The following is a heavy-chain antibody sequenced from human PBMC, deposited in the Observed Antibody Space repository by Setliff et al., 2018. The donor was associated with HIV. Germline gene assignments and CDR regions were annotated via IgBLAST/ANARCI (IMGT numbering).Heavy chain of an antibody. CDR2: IKQDGSEK. CDR3: ASETGASRGWFGY. D-gene: IGHD6-13*01. CDR1: GFTLSNFW. J-gene: IGHJ5*01. Sequence: GGSLRLSCAASGFTLSNFWMTWVRQAPGKGLEWVASIKQDGSEKNYADSVKGRFTISRDNAKNSLYLQMNSLTAEDTAVYYCASETGASRGWFGYWGQGTLVTVSS. V-gene: IGHV3-7*01.